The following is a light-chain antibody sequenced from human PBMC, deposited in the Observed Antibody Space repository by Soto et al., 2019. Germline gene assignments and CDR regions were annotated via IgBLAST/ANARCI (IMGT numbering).Light chain of an antibody. Sequence: IVMTPSPVTLSVSPWQGSTLSVGPSQSVTNSYLAWYQQKRGQAPRLLIYGASTRATGIPARFSGSGSGTEFTLTISSLQSEDFAVYYCQQYNYWPRTFGQGTKVDI. CDR3: QQYNYWPRT. J-gene: IGKJ1*01. V-gene: IGKV3-15*01. CDR2: GAS. CDR1: QSVTNSY.